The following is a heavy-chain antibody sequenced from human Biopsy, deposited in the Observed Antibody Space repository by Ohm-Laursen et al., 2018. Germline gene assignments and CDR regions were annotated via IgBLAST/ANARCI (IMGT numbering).Heavy chain of an antibody. Sequence: TLSLTCTVSGGSVSSSGFYWSWIRQHPGKGLEWIRYIYYSGTTYYNPSLKSLVTISVDTSKNQFSLKLNSVTAADTAVYYCARRPYGGTRYWYFDLWGRGTLVTVSS. V-gene: IGHV4-31*01. CDR1: GGSVSSSGFY. J-gene: IGHJ2*01. D-gene: IGHD4-23*01. CDR2: IYYSGTT. CDR3: ARRPYGGTRYWYFDL.